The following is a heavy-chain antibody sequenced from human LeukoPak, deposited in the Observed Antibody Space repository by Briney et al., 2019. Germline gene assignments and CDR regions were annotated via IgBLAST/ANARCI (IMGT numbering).Heavy chain of an antibody. J-gene: IGHJ4*02. CDR2: IYHSGST. CDR3: ARGQWLPVFDF. D-gene: IGHD3-22*01. Sequence: SGTLSLTCAVSGGSISGSNWWSWVRQPPGKGLEWIGEIYHSGSTNYNPSLKSRVTISVDTSKNHFSLKLSSVTAADTAVYYCARGQWLPVFDFWGQGTLVTVSS. V-gene: IGHV4-4*02. CDR1: GGSISGSNW.